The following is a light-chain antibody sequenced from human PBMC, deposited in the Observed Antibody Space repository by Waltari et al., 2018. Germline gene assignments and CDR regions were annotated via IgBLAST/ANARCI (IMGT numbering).Light chain of an antibody. Sequence: QSALPQPASVSGSPGQSITISCTGTSSDVGGYNFLPWYQHHPGKAPKLMIYDVSNRPSGVSNRFSGSKSGNTASLTISGLQAEDEADYYCSSYTSSDTPVFGTGTKVTVV. J-gene: IGLJ1*01. V-gene: IGLV2-14*03. CDR1: SSDVGGYNF. CDR3: SSYTSSDTPV. CDR2: DVS.